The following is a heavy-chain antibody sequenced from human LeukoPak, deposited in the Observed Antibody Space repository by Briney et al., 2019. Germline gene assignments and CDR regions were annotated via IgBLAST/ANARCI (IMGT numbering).Heavy chain of an antibody. D-gene: IGHD6-13*01. CDR2: IKQDGSEK. Sequence: PGGSLRLSCAASGFTFSSYWMTWVRQAPGKGLEWVAYIKQDGSEKHYVDSVKGRYTISRDNAKNSLYLQMNSLRAEDTAVYYCARDRLGTWYYFDSWGQGSLVTVSS. V-gene: IGHV3-7*01. CDR1: GFTFSSYW. J-gene: IGHJ4*02. CDR3: ARDRLGTWYYFDS.